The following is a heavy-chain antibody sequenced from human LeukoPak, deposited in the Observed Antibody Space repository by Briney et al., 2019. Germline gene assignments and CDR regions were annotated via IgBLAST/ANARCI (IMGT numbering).Heavy chain of an antibody. D-gene: IGHD5-12*01. CDR2: IYYSGST. CDR3: VRDSRGYSGYGDYYGMDV. J-gene: IGHJ6*02. CDR1: GGSVSNGSYD. V-gene: IGHV4-61*01. Sequence: SETLSLTCTVSGGSVSNGSYDWSWIRQPPGKGLEWIGYIYYSGSTNYNPSLKSRVTISVDTSKNQFSLKLSSVTAADTAVYYCVRDSRGYSGYGDYYGMDVWGQGTTVTVSS.